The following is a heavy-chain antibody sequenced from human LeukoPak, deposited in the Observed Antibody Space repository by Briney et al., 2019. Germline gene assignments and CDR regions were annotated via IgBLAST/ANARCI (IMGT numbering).Heavy chain of an antibody. Sequence: PSETLSLTCTVSGGSISGYFWSWIRQPAGKGLEYIGRIYSSGSTNYNPSLKSRVTMSLDTSQNQFSLNLSSVTAADTAVYYCAREATRFGYSSSCCSPIDYWGQGTLVTVSS. CDR3: AREATRFGYSSSCCSPIDY. CDR2: IYSSGST. CDR1: GGSISGYF. J-gene: IGHJ4*02. V-gene: IGHV4-4*07. D-gene: IGHD6-13*01.